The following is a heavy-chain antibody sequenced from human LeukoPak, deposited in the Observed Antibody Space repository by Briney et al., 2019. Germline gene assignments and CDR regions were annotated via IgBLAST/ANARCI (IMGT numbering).Heavy chain of an antibody. Sequence: PGGSLRLSCAASGFTFSNYWMHWVRQAPGKGLGWVSRINTDGTSTSYADSVKGRFTISRDNAKNTLYLQMNSLRVEDTAVYYCARHSTSIFGVVTEDYWGQGTLVTVSS. CDR3: ARHSTSIFGVVTEDY. CDR1: GFTFSNYW. V-gene: IGHV3-74*01. CDR2: INTDGTST. J-gene: IGHJ4*02. D-gene: IGHD3-3*01.